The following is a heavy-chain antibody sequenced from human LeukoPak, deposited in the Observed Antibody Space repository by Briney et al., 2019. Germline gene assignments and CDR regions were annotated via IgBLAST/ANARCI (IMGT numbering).Heavy chain of an antibody. J-gene: IGHJ4*02. D-gene: IGHD6-13*01. CDR1: GFTFSWYW. V-gene: IGHV3-7*01. CDR2: IKEDGSIK. Sequence: GVSLRLSCAASGFTFSWYWMSWVRQAPGKGLEWVANIKEDGSIKYYVDSVKGRLTISRDNAKSSVYLQVHSLRAEDTALYYCARIGYSSSSIDYWGQGTLVTVSS. CDR3: ARIGYSSSSIDY.